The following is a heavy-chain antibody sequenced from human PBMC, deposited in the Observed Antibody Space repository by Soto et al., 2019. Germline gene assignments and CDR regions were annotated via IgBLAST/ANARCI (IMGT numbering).Heavy chain of an antibody. CDR1: GFTFSTNA. J-gene: IGHJ4*02. CDR2: ISGGGDST. V-gene: IGHV3-23*01. CDR3: SKLDGYGEQ. D-gene: IGHD5-12*01. Sequence: EVQLLESGGGLVQPGGSLRLSCAASGFTFSTNAMTWVRQAPGKGLEWVCGISGGGDSTHYADSVEGRFTISGDNSKNMAYRPMNGLTADDTSVYFCSKLDGYGEQWGQGTLVTVSS.